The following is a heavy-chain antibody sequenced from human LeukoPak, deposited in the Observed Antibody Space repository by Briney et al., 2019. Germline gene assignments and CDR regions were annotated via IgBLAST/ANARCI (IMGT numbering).Heavy chain of an antibody. CDR2: ISSSGSTI. J-gene: IGHJ4*02. CDR3: ARAPGQRVDY. CDR1: GFTFSSYE. D-gene: IGHD6-25*01. Sequence: PGGSLRLSCAASGFTFSSYEMNWVRQAPGKGLKWVSYISSSGSTIYYADSVKGRFTISRDNAKNSLYLQMDSLRAEDTAVYYCARAPGQRVDYWGQGTLVTVSS. V-gene: IGHV3-48*03.